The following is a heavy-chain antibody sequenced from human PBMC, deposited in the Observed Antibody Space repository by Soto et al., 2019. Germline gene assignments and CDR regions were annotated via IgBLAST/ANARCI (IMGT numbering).Heavy chain of an antibody. Sequence: GGSLRLSCAASGFTFSSYSMNWVRQAPGKGLEWVSSISSSSSYIYYADSVKGRFTISRDNAKNSLYLQMNSLRAEDTAVYYCAREYCRGGSCYDAFDIWGQGTMVTVSS. J-gene: IGHJ3*02. CDR2: ISSSSSYI. CDR1: GFTFSSYS. D-gene: IGHD2-15*01. CDR3: AREYCRGGSCYDAFDI. V-gene: IGHV3-21*01.